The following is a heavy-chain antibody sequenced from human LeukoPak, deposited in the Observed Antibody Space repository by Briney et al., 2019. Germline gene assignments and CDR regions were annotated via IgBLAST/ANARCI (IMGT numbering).Heavy chain of an antibody. V-gene: IGHV4-34*01. CDR2: INHSGST. J-gene: IGHJ4*02. D-gene: IGHD2-21*02. CDR1: GGSFSGYY. CDR3: ARGRGSALYCGGDCYIFDY. Sequence: PSETLSLTCAVYGGSFSGYYWSWIRQPPGKGLEWIGEINHSGSTNYNPSLKSRVTISVDTSKNQFSLKLSSVTAADTAVYYCARGRGSALYCGGDCYIFDYWGQGTLVTVSS.